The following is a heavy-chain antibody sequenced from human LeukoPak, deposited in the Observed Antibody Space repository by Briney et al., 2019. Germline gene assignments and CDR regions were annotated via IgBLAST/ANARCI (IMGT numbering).Heavy chain of an antibody. CDR3: ARWDYYDSRTFDI. Sequence: ASVKVSCKASGYTFTSYGISWVRQAPGQGLEWMGWISIYNGKINYAQKFQGRVTMTTDTSTSTAYMEVRSLRSEDTAVYYCARWDYYDSRTFDIWGQGTMVTVS. CDR2: ISIYNGKI. V-gene: IGHV1-18*01. D-gene: IGHD3-22*01. CDR1: GYTFTSYG. J-gene: IGHJ3*02.